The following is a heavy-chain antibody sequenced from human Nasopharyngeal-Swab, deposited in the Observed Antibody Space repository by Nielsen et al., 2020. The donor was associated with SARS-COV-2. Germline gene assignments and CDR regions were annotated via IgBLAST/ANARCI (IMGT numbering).Heavy chain of an antibody. D-gene: IGHD3-10*01. V-gene: IGHV4-31*03. CDR1: GGSISSGGYY. CDR3: AREALKELLWFGESSSYYGMDV. J-gene: IGHJ6*02. Sequence: LRLSCTVSGGSISSGGYYWSWIREHPGKGLEWIGYIDYSGSTYYNPSPKSRITISVDTSKNQFSLKLSSVTAADTAVYYCAREALKELLWFGESSSYYGMDVWGQGTTVTVSS. CDR2: IDYSGST.